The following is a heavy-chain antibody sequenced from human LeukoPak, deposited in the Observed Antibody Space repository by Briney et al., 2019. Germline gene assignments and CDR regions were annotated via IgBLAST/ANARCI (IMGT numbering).Heavy chain of an antibody. Sequence: RGSLRLSCAASGFTFSSYGMHWVRQAPGKGLEWVAFIRYDGSNKYYADSVKGRFTISRDNSKNTLYLQMNSLRAEDTAVYYCAKGHPPSRSTSCYRSACFDYWGQGTLVTVSS. V-gene: IGHV3-30*02. D-gene: IGHD2-2*02. CDR2: IRYDGSNK. J-gene: IGHJ4*02. CDR1: GFTFSSYG. CDR3: AKGHPPSRSTSCYRSACFDY.